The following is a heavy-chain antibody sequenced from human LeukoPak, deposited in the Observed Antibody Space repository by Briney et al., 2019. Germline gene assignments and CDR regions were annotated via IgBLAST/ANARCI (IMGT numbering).Heavy chain of an antibody. CDR1: DGSISNYY. D-gene: IGHD6-19*01. CDR3: ARVGGVSGWTEYFHH. J-gene: IGHJ1*01. CDR2: IDNSGST. Sequence: SETLSLTCSVSDGSISNYYWSWIRQPPGKGLEWIGYIDNSGSTNYNPSLKSRVTISVDTSKNHFSLKLSSVTAADTAVYYCARVGGVSGWTEYFHHWGQGTLVTVSS. V-gene: IGHV4-59*01.